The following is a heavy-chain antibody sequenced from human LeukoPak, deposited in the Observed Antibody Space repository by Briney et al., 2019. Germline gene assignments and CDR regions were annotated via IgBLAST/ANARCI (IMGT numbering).Heavy chain of an antibody. CDR1: GFTFSSYG. CDR2: IGYDGNNK. Sequence: PGGSLRLSCSASGFTFSSYGMHGIGRAQGKGRAWVAFIGYDGNNKYYADSVKGRFTISRDNSKNTLYLQMNSLRAEDTAVYYCAKDYYGSGSYYNGDTDYWGQGTLVTVSS. D-gene: IGHD3-10*01. V-gene: IGHV3-30*02. J-gene: IGHJ4*02. CDR3: AKDYYGSGSYYNGDTDY.